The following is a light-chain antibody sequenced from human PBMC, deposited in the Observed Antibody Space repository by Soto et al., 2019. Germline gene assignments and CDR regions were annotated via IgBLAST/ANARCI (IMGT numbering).Light chain of an antibody. J-gene: IGLJ1*01. CDR2: TNN. CDR1: NSNIGTNT. CDR3: AAWDDSLGAYV. Sequence: QSVLAQPPSASATPGLRVTISCSGSNSNIGTNTVNWYQQLPGTAPRPLIYTNNQRPSGVPQRFSGSKTGTSASLAIGGLQSEDGADYYCAAWDDSLGAYVFGTGTKVTVL. V-gene: IGLV1-44*01.